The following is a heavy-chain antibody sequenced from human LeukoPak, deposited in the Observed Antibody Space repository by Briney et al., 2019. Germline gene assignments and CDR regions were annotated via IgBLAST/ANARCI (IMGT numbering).Heavy chain of an antibody. CDR3: ARERHDYGDFDY. CDR2: IILIFDTA. J-gene: IGHJ4*02. V-gene: IGHV1-69*06. D-gene: IGHD4-17*01. Sequence: SVKVSCKASGYTFTSYAMNWVRQAPGQGLEWMGGIILIFDTANYAQKFKGRLTITADKSTSTAYMELSSLRSEDTAVYYCARERHDYGDFDYWGQGTLVTVSS. CDR1: GYTFTSYA.